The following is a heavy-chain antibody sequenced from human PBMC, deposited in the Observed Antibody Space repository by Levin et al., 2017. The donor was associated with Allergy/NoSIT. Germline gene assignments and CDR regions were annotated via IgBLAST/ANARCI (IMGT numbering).Heavy chain of an antibody. CDR3: AKDVLDSSWGFFDP. Sequence: GASVKVSCAASGFTFDDYTMHWVRQAPGKGLEWVSLISWDGGSTYYADSVKGRFTISRDNSKNSLYLQMNSLRTEDTALYYCAKDVLDSSWGFFDPWGQGTLVTVSS. CDR2: ISWDGGST. V-gene: IGHV3-43*01. D-gene: IGHD6-13*01. CDR1: GFTFDDYT. J-gene: IGHJ5*02.